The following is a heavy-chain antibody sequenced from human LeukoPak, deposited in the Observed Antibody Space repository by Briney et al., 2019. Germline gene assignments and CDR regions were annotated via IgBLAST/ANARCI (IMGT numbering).Heavy chain of an antibody. J-gene: IGHJ2*01. D-gene: IGHD1-14*01. CDR1: GGSISSGSYY. CDR2: IYTSGST. V-gene: IGHV4-61*02. CDR3: ARDPRPAWYFDL. Sequence: SETLSLTCTVSGGSISSGSYYWSWIRQPAGKGLEWIGRIYTSGSTNYNPSLKSRVTISVDTSKNQFSLKLSSVTAADTAVYYCARDPRPAWYFDLWGRGTLVTVSS.